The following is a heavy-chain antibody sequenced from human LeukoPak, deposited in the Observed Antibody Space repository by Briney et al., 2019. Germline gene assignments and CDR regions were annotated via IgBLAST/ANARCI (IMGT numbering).Heavy chain of an antibody. V-gene: IGHV1-69*04. J-gene: IGHJ6*02. D-gene: IGHD3-10*01. CDR2: IIPILGIA. CDR1: GYTFTSYG. Sequence: SVKVSCKASGYTFTSYGISWVRQAPGQGLEWMGRIIPILGIANYAQKFQGRVTITADKSTSTAYMELSSLRSEDTAVYYCAREGPLGFIYYYYYGMDVWGQGTTVTVSS. CDR3: AREGPLGFIYYYYYGMDV.